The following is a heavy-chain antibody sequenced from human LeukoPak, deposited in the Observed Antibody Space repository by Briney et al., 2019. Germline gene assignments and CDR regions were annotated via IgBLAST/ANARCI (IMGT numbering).Heavy chain of an antibody. CDR2: ISYDETNK. D-gene: IGHD4-17*01. Sequence: PGGSLRLSCAASGFSFSTYAMHWVRQAPGKGLEWVAVISYDETNKYYADSVQGRFTISRDNSKNTLYLQMNSLRAEDTAVYYCAKDARGFYGDYRAYWGQGTLVTVSS. CDR1: GFSFSTYA. J-gene: IGHJ4*02. V-gene: IGHV3-30*04. CDR3: AKDARGFYGDYRAY.